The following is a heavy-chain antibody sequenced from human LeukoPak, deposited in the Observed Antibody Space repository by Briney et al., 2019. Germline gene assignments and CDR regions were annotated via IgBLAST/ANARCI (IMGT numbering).Heavy chain of an antibody. CDR2: ISSDGSEI. D-gene: IGHD3-16*01. J-gene: IGHJ4*02. CDR3: ARDWGGYGPTSHDY. CDR1: GFTFSRYW. Sequence: GSLRLSCAASGFTFSRYWMHWVRQDPEKGLVWVSRISSDGSEIIYADSVKGRFTISRDNAEDTLYLEMNSLRVEDTAVYYCARDWGGYGPTSHDYWGQGTLVIVSS. V-gene: IGHV3-74*01.